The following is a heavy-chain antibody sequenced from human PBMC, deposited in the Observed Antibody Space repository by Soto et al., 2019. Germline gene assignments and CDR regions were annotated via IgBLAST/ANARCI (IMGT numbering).Heavy chain of an antibody. V-gene: IGHV3-23*01. CDR3: AKGGIGQIPGLEY. J-gene: IGHJ4*02. CDR1: GFTFNNFA. Sequence: EVQLLESGGGLVQPGGSLRLSCAASGFTFNNFAMTWVRQAPGKGLEWVSRLTGSGDNTYYADSVKGRFTISRDNSKNTLYVQMNSLRVEDTVVYYCAKGGIGQIPGLEYWGQGILVTVS. CDR2: LTGSGDNT.